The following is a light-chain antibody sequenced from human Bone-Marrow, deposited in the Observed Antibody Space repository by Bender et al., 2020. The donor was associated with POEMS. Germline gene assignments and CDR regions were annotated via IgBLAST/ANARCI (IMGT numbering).Light chain of an antibody. CDR3: CSFAGVGV. CDR1: STDVDNYNY. J-gene: IGLJ3*02. V-gene: IGLV2-23*01. Sequence: QSALTQPASVSGSPGQSITISCTGTSTDVDNYNYVSWYQQHPGKAPKLIIYEGSKRPSGVSTRFSGSKSDNTASLTISGLQAEDEADYYCCSFAGVGVFGIGTKLTVL. CDR2: EGS.